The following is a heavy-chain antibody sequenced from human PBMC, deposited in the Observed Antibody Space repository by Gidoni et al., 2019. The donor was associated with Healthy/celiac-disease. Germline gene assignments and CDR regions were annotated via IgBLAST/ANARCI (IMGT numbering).Heavy chain of an antibody. Sequence: GQVVEAGGGVVQRGRSRRPCGAAAGFTCSSYGMHGVRQAPGRGLEWMAVISYDGTNPYYADSVKCRFTISRDNSQNTLYLQMNSLSAEDSAVYSCAGGSGCMDFWGQGTTVTVSS. J-gene: IGHJ6*02. CDR2: ISYDGTNP. V-gene: IGHV3-30*03. CDR3: AGGSGCMDF. CDR1: GFTCSSYG. D-gene: IGHD3-10*01.